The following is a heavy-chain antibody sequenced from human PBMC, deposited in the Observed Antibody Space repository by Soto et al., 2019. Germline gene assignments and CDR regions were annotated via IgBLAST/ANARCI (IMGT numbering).Heavy chain of an antibody. CDR2: IYPGDSDT. D-gene: IGHD1-26*01. V-gene: IGHV5-51*01. Sequence: VESLKISCKGSGYSFTSDWIGWVRQMRGKGLEWMGIIYPGDSDTRYSPSFQGQVTISADKSISTAYLQWSSLKASDTAMYYCARRGGARLGYYYAMDVWGQGTTVTVSS. J-gene: IGHJ6*02. CDR1: GYSFTSDW. CDR3: ARRGGARLGYYYAMDV.